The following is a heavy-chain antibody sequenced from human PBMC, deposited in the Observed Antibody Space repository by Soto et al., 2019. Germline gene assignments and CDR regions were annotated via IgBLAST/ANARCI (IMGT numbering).Heavy chain of an antibody. CDR2: ISYDGSNK. J-gene: IGHJ6*03. V-gene: IGHV3-30*18. Sequence: GGSLRLSCAASGFTFSSYGMHWVRQAPGKGLEWVAVISYDGSNKYYADSVKGRFTISRDNSKNTLYLQMNSLRAEDTAVYYCAKTRGYCSGGSCYPKTYYYYYYMDVWGQGTTVTVSS. D-gene: IGHD2-15*01. CDR3: AKTRGYCSGGSCYPKTYYYYYYMDV. CDR1: GFTFSSYG.